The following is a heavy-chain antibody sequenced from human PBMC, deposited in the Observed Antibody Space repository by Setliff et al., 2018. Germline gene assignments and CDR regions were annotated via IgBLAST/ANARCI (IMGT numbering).Heavy chain of an antibody. CDR3: ARQPMDTIMVTFDY. CDR2: MS. D-gene: IGHD5-12*01. Sequence: ASVKVSCKASGHTFNNYGINWVRQAPGQGFEWMGWMSVYAQKFQGRLTMTRDTSISTAYMELSSLRSDDTAVYYCARQPMDTIMVTFDYWGQGILVTVSS. CDR1: GHTFNNYG. V-gene: IGHV1-2*02. J-gene: IGHJ4*02.